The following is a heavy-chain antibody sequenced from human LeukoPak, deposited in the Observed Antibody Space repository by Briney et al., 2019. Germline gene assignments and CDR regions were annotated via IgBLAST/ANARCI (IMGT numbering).Heavy chain of an antibody. Sequence: GGSLRLSCAASGFTFSDFWMHWVRQAPGKGLVWVSRINSGGTVTNYADSVKGRLTISRDNAKNTLYLQMNSLRAEGTAVYYCARDVGGLSSGPPYGAFDIWGQGTMVTVSS. CDR1: GFTFSDFW. J-gene: IGHJ3*02. D-gene: IGHD6-19*01. CDR3: ARDVGGLSSGPPYGAFDI. V-gene: IGHV3-74*01. CDR2: INSGGTVT.